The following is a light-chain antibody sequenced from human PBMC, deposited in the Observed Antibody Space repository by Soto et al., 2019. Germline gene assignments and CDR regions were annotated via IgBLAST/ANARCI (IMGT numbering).Light chain of an antibody. V-gene: IGLV1-40*01. CDR2: DNT. CDR3: QSYDSSLSAVV. CDR1: SSNIRAGFD. J-gene: IGLJ2*01. Sequence: QSVLTQPPSVSGAPGQRVTISCTGSSSNIRAGFDVYWYQHLPGTAPKLLIYDNTNRPSGVPDRFSGSKSGTSASLAITGLQAEDEADYYCQSYDSSLSAVVFGGVTKLTVL.